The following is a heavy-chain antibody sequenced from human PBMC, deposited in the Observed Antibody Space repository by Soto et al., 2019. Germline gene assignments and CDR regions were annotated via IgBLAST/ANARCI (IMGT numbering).Heavy chain of an antibody. V-gene: IGHV4-59*01. CDR1: GGSISSYY. J-gene: IGHJ6*02. D-gene: IGHD6-13*01. CDR3: ARDGRAAAGMTLGRNYYYYYGMDV. CDR2: IYYSGST. Sequence: SETLSLTCTVSGGSISSYYWSWIRQPPGKGLEWIGYIYYSGSTNYNPSLKSRVTMTRDTSISTAYMELSRLRSDDTAVYYCARDGRAAAGMTLGRNYYYYYGMDVWGQGTTVTVSS.